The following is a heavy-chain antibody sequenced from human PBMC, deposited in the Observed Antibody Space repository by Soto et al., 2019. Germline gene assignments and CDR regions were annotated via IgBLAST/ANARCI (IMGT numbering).Heavy chain of an antibody. D-gene: IGHD2-8*01. CDR3: SIGRTLGLMDQAFDI. V-gene: IGHV5-51*01. J-gene: IGHJ3*02. CDR1: GYSFTSYW. Sequence: PGEYLKISCEGSGYSFTSYWIGWVRQMPGKGLEWMEIIYPGDSDARYSPSFQGQVTISADKSISTAYLQWSSLKASDTALYFCSIGRTLGLMDQAFDIWGQGTLVTVSS. CDR2: IYPGDSDA.